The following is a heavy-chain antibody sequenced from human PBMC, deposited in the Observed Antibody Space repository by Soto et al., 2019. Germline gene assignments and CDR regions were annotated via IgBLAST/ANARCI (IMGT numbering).Heavy chain of an antibody. D-gene: IGHD5-12*01. CDR3: ASRIVATVPYYYYYDMDV. CDR1: GGSISSGDYY. J-gene: IGHJ6*02. CDR2: IYYSGST. V-gene: IGHV4-30-4*01. Sequence: SETLSLTCTVSGGSISSGDYYWSWIRQPPGKGLEWIGYIYYSGSTYYNPSLKSRVTISVDTSKNQFSLKLSSVTAADTAVYYCASRIVATVPYYYYYDMDVWGQGTTVTVSS.